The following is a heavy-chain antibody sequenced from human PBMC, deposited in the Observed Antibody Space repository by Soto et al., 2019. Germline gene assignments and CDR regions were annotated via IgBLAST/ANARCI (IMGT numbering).Heavy chain of an antibody. CDR1: GFSLSNARMG. Sequence: SCPTLVNPTETLTLTCTVSGFSLSNARMGXSWIRQPPGKALEWLAHIFSNDEKSYSTSLKNRLTITKDTSNNQVVLTMTNMDPVDTATYYCAHLNTRGYYFDYWGQGSLVTVYS. J-gene: IGHJ4*02. V-gene: IGHV2-26*01. CDR3: AHLNTRGYYFDY. CDR2: IFSNDEK.